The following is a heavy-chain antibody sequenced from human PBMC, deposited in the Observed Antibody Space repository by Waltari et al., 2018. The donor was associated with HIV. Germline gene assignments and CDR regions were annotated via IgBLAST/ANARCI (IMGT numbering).Heavy chain of an antibody. CDR3: ARDQVARPYFDWLLSHNWFDP. V-gene: IGHV4-38-2*02. Sequence: QVQLQESGPGLVKPSETLSLTCTVSGYSISSGYYWGWIRQPPGKGLEWIGSIYHSGSTYSNPSLKSRVTRSVDTSKNQFSLKLSSVTAADTAVYYCARDQVARPYFDWLLSHNWFDPWGQGTLVTVSS. CDR1: GYSISSGYY. J-gene: IGHJ5*02. D-gene: IGHD3-9*01. CDR2: IYHSGST.